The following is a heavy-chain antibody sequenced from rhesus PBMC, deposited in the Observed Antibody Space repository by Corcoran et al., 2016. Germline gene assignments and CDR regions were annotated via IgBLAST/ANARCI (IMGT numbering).Heavy chain of an antibody. CDR2: IVGSSGSP. CDR1: GGSISSGYD. CDR3: ARFTVTSFYFDY. Sequence: QVQLQESGPGVVKPSETLSLTCAVSGGSISSGYDWSRIRQPPGKGLEWIGYIVGSSGSPKCNPSLKNRVTISKDASKNQFSLRLSSVTAADTAVYYCARFTVTSFYFDYWGPGTPITVSS. J-gene: IGHJ2*01. D-gene: IGHD4-23*01. V-gene: IGHV4-76*01.